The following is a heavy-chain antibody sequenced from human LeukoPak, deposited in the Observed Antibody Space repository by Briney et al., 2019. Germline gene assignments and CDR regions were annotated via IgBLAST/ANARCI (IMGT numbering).Heavy chain of an antibody. D-gene: IGHD1-26*01. CDR3: ARELNRWELLGFDY. CDR2: ISSSSSTI. CDR1: GFTFSSYS. V-gene: IGHV3-48*01. J-gene: IGHJ4*02. Sequence: GGSLRLSCAASGFTFSSYSMNWVRQAPGKGLEWVSYISSSSSTIYYADSVKGRFTISRDNAKNSLYLQMNSLRAEDTAAYYCARELNRWELLGFDYWGQGTLVTVSS.